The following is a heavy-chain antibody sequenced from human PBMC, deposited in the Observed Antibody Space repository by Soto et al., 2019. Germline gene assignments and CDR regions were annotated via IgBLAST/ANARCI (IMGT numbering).Heavy chain of an antibody. CDR2: IWYDGSNK. CDR3: XXXXXGXAGYFDY. CDR1: GFTFSSYG. Sequence: QVQLVESGGGVVQPGRSLRLSCAASGFTFSSYGMHWVRQAPGKGLEWVAVIWYDGSNKYYADSVKGRFTISRDNSKXXXXXXXXXXXXXXXXXXXCXXXXXGXAGYFDYWGQGTLVIVSS. V-gene: IGHV3-33*01. D-gene: IGHD6-13*01. J-gene: IGHJ4*02.